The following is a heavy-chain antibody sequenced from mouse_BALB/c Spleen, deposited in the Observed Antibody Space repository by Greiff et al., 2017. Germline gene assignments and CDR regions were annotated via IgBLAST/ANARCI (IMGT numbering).Heavy chain of an antibody. V-gene: IGHV1-15*01. J-gene: IGHJ2*01. CDR3: TRENTTVVAFDY. CDR1: GYTFTDYE. Sequence: QVQLQQSGAELVRPGASVTLSCKASGYTFTDYEMHWVKQTPVHGLEWIGAIDPETGGTAYNQKFKGKATLTADKSSSTAYMELRGLTSEDSAVYYCTRENTTVVAFDYWGQGTTLTVSS. D-gene: IGHD1-1*01. CDR2: IDPETGGT.